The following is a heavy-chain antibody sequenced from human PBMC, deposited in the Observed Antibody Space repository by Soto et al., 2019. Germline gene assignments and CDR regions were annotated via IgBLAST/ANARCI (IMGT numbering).Heavy chain of an antibody. J-gene: IGHJ4*02. Sequence: GSLRLPCAASGFTLSDHYMDWVRQAPGKGLEWVGRTKNKANRYTTEYAASVNGRFTISRDDSKNSLYLQMNSLKNEDTDVYYCARWVSGSPDNWGQGTLVTVYS. D-gene: IGHD1-26*01. V-gene: IGHV3-72*01. CDR2: TKNKANRYTT. CDR3: ARWVSGSPDN. CDR1: GFTLSDHY.